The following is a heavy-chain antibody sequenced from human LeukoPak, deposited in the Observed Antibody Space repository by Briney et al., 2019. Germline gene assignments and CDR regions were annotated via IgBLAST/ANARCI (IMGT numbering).Heavy chain of an antibody. CDR3: ARGGSRSYTSSTLDY. CDR2: VYYSGST. CDR1: SGSISTYY. D-gene: IGHD6-6*01. V-gene: IGHV4-59*01. Sequence: SESLSLTCTVSSGSISTYYWNWIRQPPGKGLEWIGSVYYSGSTNYNPSLKSRVTISLDTSKNRFSLKLSSVTAADTAVFYCARGGSRSYTSSTLDYWGQGTLVTVSS. J-gene: IGHJ4*02.